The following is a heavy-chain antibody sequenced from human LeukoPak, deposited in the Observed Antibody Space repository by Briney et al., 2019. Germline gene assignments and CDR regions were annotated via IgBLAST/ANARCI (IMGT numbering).Heavy chain of an antibody. D-gene: IGHD3-16*01. J-gene: IGHJ3*02. CDR1: GYTFIDYY. V-gene: IGHV1-2*02. Sequence: WASVKVSCKASGYTFIDYYIHWVRQAPGQGLELLGWINPNSGGTNSAQKVQGRVNLIRETSINTAYMELSRLTSDDTALSYCARSGSRGRSYDDAFDIWGQGTMVTVSS. CDR2: INPNSGGT. CDR3: ARSGSRGRSYDDAFDI.